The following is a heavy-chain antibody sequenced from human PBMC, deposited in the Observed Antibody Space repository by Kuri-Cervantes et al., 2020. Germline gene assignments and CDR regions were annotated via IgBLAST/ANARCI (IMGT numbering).Heavy chain of an antibody. V-gene: IGHV4-59*12. CDR3: ARGPLAARYFDY. CDR1: GGSISSYY. Sequence: SETLSLTCTVSGGSISSYYWSWIRQPPGKGLEWIGYIYYSGSTNYNPSIKSRVTISVDTSKNQFSLKLSSVTAADTAVYYCARGPLAARYFDYWGQGALVTVSS. D-gene: IGHD6-6*01. J-gene: IGHJ4*02. CDR2: IYYSGST.